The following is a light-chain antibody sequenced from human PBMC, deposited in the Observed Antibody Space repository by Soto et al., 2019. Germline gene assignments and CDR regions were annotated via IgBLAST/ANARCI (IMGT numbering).Light chain of an antibody. CDR1: SSNIRTNY. CDR2: LNN. Sequence: QSMLTQPPSASGTPGQRVTISCSGTSSNIRTNYVYWYQRLPGTAPRLLIYLNNQRPSGVPDRFSGSKSGTSASLAISGLRSEDEADYYCAAWDDTLSGGVFGGGTKLTVL. J-gene: IGLJ3*02. V-gene: IGLV1-47*01. CDR3: AAWDDTLSGGV.